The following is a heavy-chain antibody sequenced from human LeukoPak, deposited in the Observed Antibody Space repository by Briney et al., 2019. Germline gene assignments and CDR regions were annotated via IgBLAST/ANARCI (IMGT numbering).Heavy chain of an antibody. J-gene: IGHJ3*02. CDR3: ARDRNWAYDTSGLNAFDI. CDR2: VHSDGTT. D-gene: IGHD3-22*01. CDR1: GFTFSGAW. V-gene: IGHV3-66*01. Sequence: PGGSLRLSCTASGFTFSGAWMTWVRQAPGKGLEWVSVVHSDGTTNYGDSVKGRFTISRDHSKNTLYLQMNSLRAEDTAVYYCARDRNWAYDTSGLNAFDIWGQGTMVTVSS.